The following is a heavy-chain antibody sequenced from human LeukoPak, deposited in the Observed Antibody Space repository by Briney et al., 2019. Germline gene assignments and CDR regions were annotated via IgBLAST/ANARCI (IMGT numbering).Heavy chain of an antibody. J-gene: IGHJ4*02. CDR1: GFTFSIYA. CDR2: ISSSGSTI. Sequence: NPGGSLRLSCAASGFTFSIYAMSWVRQAPGKGLEWVSYISSSGSTIYYADSVKGRFTISRDNAKNSLYLQMNSLRAEDTAVYYCAREGGSRCSSTSCFNFDYWGQGTLVTVSS. D-gene: IGHD2-2*01. CDR3: AREGGSRCSSTSCFNFDY. V-gene: IGHV3-11*01.